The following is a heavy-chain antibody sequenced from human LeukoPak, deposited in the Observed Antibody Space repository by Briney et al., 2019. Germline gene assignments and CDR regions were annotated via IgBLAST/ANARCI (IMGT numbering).Heavy chain of an antibody. D-gene: IGHD5-12*01. CDR1: GFTFRTYG. J-gene: IGHJ6*03. CDR2: ISGSGFGT. CDR3: ARDQPGAVATLRYYMDV. Sequence: GGSLRLSCAASGFTFRTYGMSWVRQAPGKGLEWVSAISGSGFGTYYADSMKGRFTISRDNSKNTLYLQMNSLRAEDTAVYYCARDQPGAVATLRYYMDVWGKGTTVTVSS. V-gene: IGHV3-23*01.